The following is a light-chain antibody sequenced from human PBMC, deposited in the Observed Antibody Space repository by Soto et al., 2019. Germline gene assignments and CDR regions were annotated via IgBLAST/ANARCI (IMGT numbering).Light chain of an antibody. CDR2: LGS. V-gene: IGKV2-28*01. CDR3: MQALQTPPT. Sequence: DIVMTQSPLSLPVTPGEPASISCRSSQSLLHSIGYNYLDWYLQKPGQSPQLLIYLGSTRASGVPDRFSGSGSGTDFTLKISRVEAEDVGVYYCMQALQTPPTFGQGTKVAIK. CDR1: QSLLHSIGYNY. J-gene: IGKJ1*01.